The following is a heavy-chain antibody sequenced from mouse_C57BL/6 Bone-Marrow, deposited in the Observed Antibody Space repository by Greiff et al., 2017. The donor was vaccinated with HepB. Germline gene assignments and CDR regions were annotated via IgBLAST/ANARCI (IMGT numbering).Heavy chain of an antibody. CDR1: GFNIKNTY. Sequence: EVQLVESVAELVRPGASVKLSCTASGFNIKNTYMHWVKQRPEQGLEWIGRIDPANGNTKYAPKFQGKATITADPSSNTAYLQLSSLTSEDTAIYYCAKYYYGSSYPFDYWGQGTTLTVSS. CDR2: IDPANGNT. V-gene: IGHV14-3*01. J-gene: IGHJ2*01. D-gene: IGHD1-1*01. CDR3: AKYYYGSSYPFDY.